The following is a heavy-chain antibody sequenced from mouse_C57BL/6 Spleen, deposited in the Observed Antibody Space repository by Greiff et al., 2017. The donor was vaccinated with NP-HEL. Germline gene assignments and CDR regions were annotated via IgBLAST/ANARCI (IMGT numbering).Heavy chain of an antibody. CDR1: GFTFSNYW. CDR2: IRLKSDNYAT. CDR3: TKIYYDYAWGYAMDY. J-gene: IGHJ4*01. V-gene: IGHV6-3*01. D-gene: IGHD2-4*01. Sequence: EVKVVESGGGLVQPGGSMKLSCVASGFTFSNYWMNWVRQSPEKGLEWVAQIRLKSDNYATHYAESVKGRFTISRDDSKSSVYLQMNNLRAEDTGIYYCTKIYYDYAWGYAMDYWGQGTSVTVSS.